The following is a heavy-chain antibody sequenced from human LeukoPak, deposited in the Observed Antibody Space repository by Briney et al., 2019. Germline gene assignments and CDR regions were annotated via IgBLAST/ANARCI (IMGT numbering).Heavy chain of an antibody. J-gene: IGHJ3*02. CDR1: GFTFSSYE. CDR3: ARGLTYYYDSSGPADAFDI. V-gene: IGHV3-48*03. CDR2: ISSSGSTI. Sequence: PGGSLRLSCAASGFTFSSYEMNWVRQAPGKGLEWVSYISSSGSTIYYADSVKGRFTISRDNPKNSLYLQMNSLRAEDTAVYYCARGLTYYYDSSGPADAFDIWGQGTMVTVSS. D-gene: IGHD3-22*01.